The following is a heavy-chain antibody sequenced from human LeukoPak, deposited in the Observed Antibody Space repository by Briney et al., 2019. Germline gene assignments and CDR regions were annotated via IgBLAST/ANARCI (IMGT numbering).Heavy chain of an antibody. D-gene: IGHD4-23*01. CDR2: IYSGGSI. V-gene: IGHV3-66*01. Sequence: PGGSLRLSCAASGLTVSSNYMSWVRQVPGKGLEWVSIIYSGGSIYYADSLKGRFTISRDNSKNTLYLQMNSLRAEDTAVYYCARALRWYLTFDYWGQGTLVTVSS. CDR3: ARALRWYLTFDY. CDR1: GLTVSSNY. J-gene: IGHJ4*02.